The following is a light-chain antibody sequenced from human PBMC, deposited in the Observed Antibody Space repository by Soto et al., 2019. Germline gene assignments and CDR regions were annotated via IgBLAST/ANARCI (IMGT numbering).Light chain of an antibody. CDR3: AAWDASLNGYV. J-gene: IGLJ1*01. CDR1: SSNIGSKT. Sequence: SALPQPPSASVTPGQRVTISCSGSSSNIGSKTVNWYQQLPGTVPKLLIYNSYQRPSGVPDRFSGSKSGTSASLAISGLQSEDEADYYCAAWDASLNGYVFGAGTKVTVL. V-gene: IGLV1-44*01. CDR2: NSY.